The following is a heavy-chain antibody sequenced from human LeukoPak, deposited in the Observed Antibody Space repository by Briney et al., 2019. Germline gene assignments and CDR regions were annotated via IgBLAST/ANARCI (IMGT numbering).Heavy chain of an antibody. J-gene: IGHJ4*02. CDR3: ARHANSSGYSMRIDY. Sequence: SETLSLTCTVSGGSISSYYWSWVRQPPGKGLEWIGYIYTSGSTNYNPSLKSRVTISVDTSKNQFSLKLSSVTAADTAVYYCARHANSSGYSMRIDYWGQGTLVTVSS. D-gene: IGHD3-22*01. CDR2: IYTSGST. CDR1: GGSISSYY. V-gene: IGHV4-4*09.